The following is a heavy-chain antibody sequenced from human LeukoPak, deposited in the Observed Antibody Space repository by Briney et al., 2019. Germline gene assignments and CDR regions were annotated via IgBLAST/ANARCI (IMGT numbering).Heavy chain of an antibody. Sequence: PSETLSLTCADYGGSFSGYYWSWIRQPPGKGLEWIGEINHSGSTNYNPSLKSRVTISVDTSKNQFSLKLSSVTAADTAVYYCASRTGGADYWGQGTLVTVSS. CDR1: GGSFSGYY. CDR2: INHSGST. D-gene: IGHD3-16*01. J-gene: IGHJ4*02. CDR3: ASRTGGADY. V-gene: IGHV4-34*01.